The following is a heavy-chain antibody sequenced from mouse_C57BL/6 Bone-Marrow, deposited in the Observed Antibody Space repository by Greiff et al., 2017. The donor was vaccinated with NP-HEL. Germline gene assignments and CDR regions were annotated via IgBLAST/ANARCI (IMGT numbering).Heavy chain of an antibody. Sequence: EVQVVESGGGLVKPGGSLKLSCAASGFTFSSYAMSWVRQTPEKRLEWVATISDGGSYTYYPDNVKGRFTISRDNAKNNLYLQMSHLKSEDTAMYYCARGDGYYDWYFDVWGRGTTVTVSS. CDR2: ISDGGSYT. D-gene: IGHD2-3*01. CDR1: GFTFSSYA. CDR3: ARGDGYYDWYFDV. V-gene: IGHV5-4*01. J-gene: IGHJ1*03.